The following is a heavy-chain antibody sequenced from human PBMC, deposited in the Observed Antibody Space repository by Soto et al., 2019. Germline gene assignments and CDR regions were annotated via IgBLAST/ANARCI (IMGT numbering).Heavy chain of an antibody. CDR1: GFTCSSYA. Sequence: GGSPRLSCAASGFTCSSYAMHWVRQAPGKGLEWVAVISYDGSDKYYADSVKGRFTISRDNSKNTLYLQMNSLRAEDTAVYYCARYTVVVTATYAFDIWGQGTMVTVSS. D-gene: IGHD2-21*02. J-gene: IGHJ3*02. V-gene: IGHV3-30-3*01. CDR2: ISYDGSDK. CDR3: ARYTVVVTATYAFDI.